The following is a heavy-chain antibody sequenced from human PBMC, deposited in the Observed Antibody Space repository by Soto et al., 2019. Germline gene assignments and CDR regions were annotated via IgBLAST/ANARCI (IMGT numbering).Heavy chain of an antibody. CDR3: ARHLGTQLAFDY. Sequence: QLQLQESGPGLVKPSETLSLTCTVSGGSISSSSYYWGWIRQPPGKGLEWIGSIYYSGSTYYNPSLKSRVTISVDTSKNQFSLKLSSVTAADTAVYYCARHLGTQLAFDYWGQGTLVTVSS. V-gene: IGHV4-39*01. D-gene: IGHD5-18*01. CDR2: IYYSGST. J-gene: IGHJ4*02. CDR1: GGSISSSSYY.